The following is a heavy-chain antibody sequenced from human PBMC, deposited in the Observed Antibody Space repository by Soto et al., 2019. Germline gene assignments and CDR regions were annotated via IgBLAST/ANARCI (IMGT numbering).Heavy chain of an antibody. CDR1: GFTFSSYG. Sequence: PWGSLRLSCAASGFTFSSYGMHWVRQAPGKGLEWVAVISYDGSNKYYADSVKGRFTISRDNSKNTLYLQMNSLRAEDTAVYYCAKGDYDFWSGYYLPPLDYWGQGTLVTVSS. V-gene: IGHV3-30*18. D-gene: IGHD3-3*01. CDR3: AKGDYDFWSGYYLPPLDY. J-gene: IGHJ4*02. CDR2: ISYDGSNK.